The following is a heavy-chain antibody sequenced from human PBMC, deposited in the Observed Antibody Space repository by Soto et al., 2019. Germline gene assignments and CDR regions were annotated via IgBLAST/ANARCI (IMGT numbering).Heavy chain of an antibody. CDR2: ISNDGSNE. CDR3: AKGEVRGIIPSYFDY. Sequence: GSLRLSCAGSGFTFRWFGMSWIRQAPGKGLEWVARISNDGSNEYYVDSVKGRFTISRDNSKNTLYLQMDSLRAEDTAVYYCAKGEVRGIIPSYFDYWGLGTLVTVSS. D-gene: IGHD3-10*01. J-gene: IGHJ4*02. V-gene: IGHV3-30*18. CDR1: GFTFRWFG.